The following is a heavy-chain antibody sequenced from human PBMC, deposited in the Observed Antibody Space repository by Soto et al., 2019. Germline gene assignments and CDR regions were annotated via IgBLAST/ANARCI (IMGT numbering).Heavy chain of an antibody. V-gene: IGHV4-34*01. CDR1: GESCSGYY. D-gene: IGHD6-13*01. Sequence: SETLSLTCAVYGESCSGYYWSWIRQPPGKGLEWIGEINHSGSTNYNPSLKSRVTISVDTSKNQFSLKLSSVTAADTAVYYCARAPTRNLAAAGNFDYWGQGTLLTVS. CDR2: INHSGST. J-gene: IGHJ4*02. CDR3: ARAPTRNLAAAGNFDY.